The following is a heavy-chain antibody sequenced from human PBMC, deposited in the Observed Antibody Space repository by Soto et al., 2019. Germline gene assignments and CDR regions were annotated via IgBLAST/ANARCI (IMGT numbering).Heavy chain of an antibody. V-gene: IGHV4-61*01. CDR1: GGSVSSESHY. J-gene: IGHJ6*02. Sequence: QVQLQESGPGLVKPSETLSLTCTVSGGSVSSESHYWSWIRQTPGKWLEWLGYIYYTGRNNYNPSPKGRVTMSVDTSRDQVSLRLRSVTRADTAVDCCARDQYDFRSGTYYYAMEVWGQGTKVTVSS. D-gene: IGHD3-3*01. CDR2: IYYTGRN. CDR3: ARDQYDFRSGTYYYAMEV.